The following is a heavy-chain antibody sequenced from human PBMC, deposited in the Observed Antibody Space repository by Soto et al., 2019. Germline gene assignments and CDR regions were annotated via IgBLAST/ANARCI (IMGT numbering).Heavy chain of an antibody. CDR2: IYWSDDK. J-gene: IGHJ4*02. V-gene: IGHV2-5*01. D-gene: IGHD6-13*01. CDR3: AHISLFTSSWFYFDY. CDR1: GFSLSNSGVG. Sequence: SGPTLVNPTQTLTLTCPFSGFSLSNSGVGVGWIRQPPGKALEWLALIYWSDDKRYSPSLKSMLTITKDTSKNQVVLTMTNVGPVDTATYYCAHISLFTSSWFYFDYWGQGTLVTVSS.